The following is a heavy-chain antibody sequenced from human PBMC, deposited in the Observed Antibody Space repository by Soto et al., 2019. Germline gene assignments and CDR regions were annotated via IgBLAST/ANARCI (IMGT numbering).Heavy chain of an antibody. Sequence: GGSLRLSCAASGFTFDDYTMHWVRQAPGKGLEWVSLISWDGGSTYYADSVNGRFTISRDNSKNSLYLQMNSLRTEDSALYYCAKDIGQLVGAFDIWGQGTMVTVSS. CDR2: ISWDGGST. J-gene: IGHJ3*02. CDR1: GFTFDDYT. V-gene: IGHV3-43*01. CDR3: AKDIGQLVGAFDI. D-gene: IGHD6-6*01.